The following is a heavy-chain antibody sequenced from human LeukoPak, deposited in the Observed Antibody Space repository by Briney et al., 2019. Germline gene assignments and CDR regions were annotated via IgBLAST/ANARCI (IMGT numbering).Heavy chain of an antibody. Sequence: GGSLRLSCTVSGVTVSSNSWSGVRQAPGKGLEWVSFIYSGGNTHYSDSVKCRFTISRANSKNTLYLQMNSLRAEATTIYYCAGRAGEYSHPYDYWGQGTLVTVSS. CDR1: GVTVSSNS. J-gene: IGHJ4*02. CDR3: AGRAGEYSHPYDY. D-gene: IGHD2-15*01. CDR2: IYSGGNT. V-gene: IGHV3-53*01.